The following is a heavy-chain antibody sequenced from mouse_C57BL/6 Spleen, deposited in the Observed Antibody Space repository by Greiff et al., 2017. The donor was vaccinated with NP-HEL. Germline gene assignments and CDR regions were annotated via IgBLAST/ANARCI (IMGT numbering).Heavy chain of an antibody. J-gene: IGHJ3*01. CDR3: ARREVYYDYDAWFAY. Sequence: VQLQESGAELVKPGASVKISCKASGYAFSSYWMNWVKQRPGKGLEWIGQIYPGDGDTNYNGKFKGKATLTADKSSSTAYMQLSSLTSEDSAVYFCARREVYYDYDAWFAYWGQGTLVTVSA. D-gene: IGHD2-4*01. CDR1: GYAFSSYW. CDR2: IYPGDGDT. V-gene: IGHV1-80*01.